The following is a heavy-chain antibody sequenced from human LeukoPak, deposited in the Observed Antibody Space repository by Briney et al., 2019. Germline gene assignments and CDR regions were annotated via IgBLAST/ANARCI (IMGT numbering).Heavy chain of an antibody. D-gene: IGHD2-2*01. CDR1: GGTFSSYA. CDR3: AISPAVVVPAAIDY. Sequence: SVKVSCKASGGTFSSYAISWVRQAPRQGLEWMGGIIPIFGTANYAQKFQGRVTITADESTSTAYMELSSLRSEDMAVYYCAISPAVVVPAAIDYWGQGTLVTVSS. J-gene: IGHJ4*02. V-gene: IGHV1-69*13. CDR2: IIPIFGTA.